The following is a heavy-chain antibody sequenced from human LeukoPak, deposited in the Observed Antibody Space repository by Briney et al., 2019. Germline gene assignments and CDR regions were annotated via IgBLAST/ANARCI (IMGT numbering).Heavy chain of an antibody. D-gene: IGHD5-12*01. J-gene: IGHJ6*02. CDR3: ARDRVSGYSGYDYNYYYGMDV. CDR1: GYTFTGYY. V-gene: IGHV1-2*02. CDR2: INPNSGGT. Sequence: ASVKVSCKASGYTFTGYYMHWVRQAPGQGLEYMGWINPNSGGTKSAQKFQGRVTMTRDTSISTAYMELSRLRSDDTAVYYCARDRVSGYSGYDYNYYYGMDVWGQGTTVTVSS.